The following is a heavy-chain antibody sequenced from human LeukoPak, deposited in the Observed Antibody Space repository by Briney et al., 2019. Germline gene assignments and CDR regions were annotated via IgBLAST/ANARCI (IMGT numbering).Heavy chain of an antibody. CDR2: ISSYSTSI. J-gene: IGHJ1*01. Sequence: GGSLRLSCAASGFNFISYTMNWVRQAPGKGLEWVASISSYSTSIYYADSLKGRFTVSRDNAKNSLYLQMNSLRAEDTAVYYCASSVPAPMILDFRGQSPLVSLPS. V-gene: IGHV3-21*01. CDR3: ASSVPAPMILDF. D-gene: IGHD3/OR15-3a*01. CDR1: GFNFISYT.